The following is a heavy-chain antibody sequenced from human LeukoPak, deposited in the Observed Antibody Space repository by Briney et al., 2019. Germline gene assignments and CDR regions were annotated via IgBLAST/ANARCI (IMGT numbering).Heavy chain of an antibody. CDR1: GYTFTNYG. CDR2: ISAYNGNT. CDR3: ARESLRGRVPTSPCY. V-gene: IGHV1-18*01. Sequence: GDSVTVSCKSSGYTFTNYGFSWVRQAPGQGLEWMGWISAYNGNTNYAQKIQGRVIMITDTSTRTAYMQLRSLRSDDTAVYYCARESLRGRVPTSPCYWGHGTLFTVS. D-gene: IGHD4-17*01. J-gene: IGHJ4*01.